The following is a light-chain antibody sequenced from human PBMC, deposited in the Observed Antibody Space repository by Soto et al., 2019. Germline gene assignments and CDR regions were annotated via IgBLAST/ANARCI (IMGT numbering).Light chain of an antibody. CDR2: LGS. J-gene: IGKJ4*01. Sequence: DIVMTQSPLSLPVTPGEPASISCRSSQSLLHSNGYNYLDWYLQKPGQSPQLLIYLGSYRASGVPDRFSGSGSGTEFTLTINSLQSEDFAVYYCQRYNNWPLTFGGGTKVDIK. CDR1: QSLLHSNGYNY. V-gene: IGKV2-28*01. CDR3: QRYNNWPLT.